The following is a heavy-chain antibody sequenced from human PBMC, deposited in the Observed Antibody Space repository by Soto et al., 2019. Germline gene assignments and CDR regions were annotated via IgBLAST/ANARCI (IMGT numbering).Heavy chain of an antibody. D-gene: IGHD3-16*01. CDR2: VSGGGYAS. Sequence: EVRLLESGGGLVQPGGSLRLSCAGSGFTFSSNAMSWVRQAPGKGLEWVSSVSGGGYASDYADSVRGRFTVSRHNSKNTLNMQMNSLRAEDTTAYYFAKRHYYRWGSFAFARWGQGTLVTVSS. V-gene: IGHV3-23*01. CDR3: AKRHYYRWGSFAFAR. CDR1: GFTFSSNA. J-gene: IGHJ4*03.